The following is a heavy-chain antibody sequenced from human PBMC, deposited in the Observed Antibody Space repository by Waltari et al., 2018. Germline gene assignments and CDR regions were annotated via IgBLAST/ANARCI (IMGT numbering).Heavy chain of an antibody. CDR3: ARRGEWELLRYFDY. CDR2: IYHSGST. J-gene: IGHJ4*02. Sequence: QVQLQESGPGLVKPSETLSLTCAVSGYSISSGYYWGWIRQPPGKGLEWIGSIYHSGSTYYNPSLKSRVTISVDTSKNRFSLKLSSVTAADTAVYYCARRGEWELLRYFDYWGQGTLVTVSS. CDR1: GYSISSGYY. D-gene: IGHD1-26*01. V-gene: IGHV4-38-2*01.